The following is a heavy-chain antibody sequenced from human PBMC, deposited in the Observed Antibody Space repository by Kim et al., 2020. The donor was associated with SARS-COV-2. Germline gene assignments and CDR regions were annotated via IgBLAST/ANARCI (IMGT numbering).Heavy chain of an antibody. J-gene: IGHJ4*02. CDR3: AKDGGVKDYYDSSGYYSRFDY. CDR2: ISGSGGST. CDR1: GFTFSSYA. Sequence: GGSLRLSCAASGFTFSSYAMSWVRQAPGKGLEWVSAISGSGGSTYYADSVKGRFTISRDNSKNTLYLQMNSLRAEDTAVYYCAKDGGVKDYYDSSGYYSRFDYWGQGTLVTVSS. V-gene: IGHV3-23*01. D-gene: IGHD3-22*01.